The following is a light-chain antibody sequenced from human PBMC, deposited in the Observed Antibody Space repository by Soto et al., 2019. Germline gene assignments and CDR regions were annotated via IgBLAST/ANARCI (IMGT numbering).Light chain of an antibody. Sequence: IQMTQSPSTLSAHVVYRXSMTCPASQTISSWLAWYQQKPGKAPKLLIYKASTLKSGVPSRFSGSGSGTEFTLTISSLQPDDFATYYCQHYNSYSEAFGQGTKVDIK. J-gene: IGKJ1*01. CDR2: KAS. V-gene: IGKV1-5*03. CDR1: QTISSW. CDR3: QHYNSYSEA.